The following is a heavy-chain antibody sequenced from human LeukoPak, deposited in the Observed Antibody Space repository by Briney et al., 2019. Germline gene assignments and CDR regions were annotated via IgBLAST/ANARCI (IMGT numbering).Heavy chain of an antibody. CDR3: ASDRRFEGWPLDY. V-gene: IGHV4-59*01. D-gene: IGHD3-16*01. J-gene: IGHJ4*02. CDR1: GGSISSYY. Sequence: SETLSLTCTVSGGSISSYYWSWIRQPPGKGLEWIGYIYYSGSTNYNPSLKSRVPISVDTSKNQFSLKLSSVTAADTAVYYCASDRRFEGWPLDYWGQGTLVTVSS. CDR2: IYYSGST.